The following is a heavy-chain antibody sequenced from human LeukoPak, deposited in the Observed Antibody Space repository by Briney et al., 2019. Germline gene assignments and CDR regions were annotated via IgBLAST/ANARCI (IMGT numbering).Heavy chain of an antibody. D-gene: IGHD5-18*01. CDR3: ARDLGVMVRAFDI. CDR2: IYYSGST. J-gene: IGHJ3*02. Sequence: SETLSLTCTVSGGSISSYYWSWIRQPPGKRLEWIGYIYYSGSTSYNPSLKSRVTISVDTPKNQISLKLSSVTAADTAVYYCARDLGVMVRAFDIWGQGTMVTVSS. CDR1: GGSISSYY. V-gene: IGHV4-59*01.